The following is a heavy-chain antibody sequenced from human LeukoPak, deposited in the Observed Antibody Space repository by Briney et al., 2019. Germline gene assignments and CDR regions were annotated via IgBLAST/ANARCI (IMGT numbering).Heavy chain of an antibody. CDR2: IYSGGST. V-gene: IGHV3-66*01. Sequence: GGSLRLSCAASGFTVSSNYMSWVRQAPGKGLEWVSVIYSGGSTYYADSVKGRFTISRDNSKNTLYLQMNSLRAEDTAVYYCAVSFYGDYDNWFDPWGQGTLVTVSS. J-gene: IGHJ5*02. CDR1: GFTVSSNY. CDR3: AVSFYGDYDNWFDP. D-gene: IGHD4-17*01.